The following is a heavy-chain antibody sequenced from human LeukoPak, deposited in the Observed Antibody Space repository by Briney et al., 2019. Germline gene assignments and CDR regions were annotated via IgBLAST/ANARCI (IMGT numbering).Heavy chain of an antibody. CDR3: VRRVAGSSYRDY. J-gene: IGHJ4*02. Sequence: SETLSLTCTVSGGSIGSSRHYWGWIRQPPGKGLEWIGNILYSGSTNYNPSLKSRVTISVDTSKNQFSLKLSSVTAADTADYYCVRRVAGSSYRDYWGQGTQVTVSS. CDR2: ILYSGST. CDR1: GGSIGSSRHY. V-gene: IGHV4-39*01. D-gene: IGHD3-22*01.